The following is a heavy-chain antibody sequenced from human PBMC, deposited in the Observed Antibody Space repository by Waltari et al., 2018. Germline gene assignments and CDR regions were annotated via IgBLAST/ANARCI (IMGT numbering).Heavy chain of an antibody. CDR3: ASTGWYYYDSSGNPSGAFDI. J-gene: IGHJ3*02. CDR1: GGSLSSSSYY. CDR2: ILYSGST. V-gene: IGHV4-39*01. D-gene: IGHD3-22*01. Sequence: QLQLQASGPGLVKPSETLSLTCTVSGGSLSSSSYYWGWIRQPPGKGMEWFGSILYSGSTYYNPSHKSRVTISVDTSKNQFSLKLSSVTAADTAVYYCASTGWYYYDSSGNPSGAFDIWGQGTMVTVSS.